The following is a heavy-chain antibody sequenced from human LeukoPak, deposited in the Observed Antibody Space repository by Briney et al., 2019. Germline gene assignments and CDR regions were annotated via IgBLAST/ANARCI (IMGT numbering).Heavy chain of an antibody. CDR2: ISAYNGNT. V-gene: IGHV1-18*01. D-gene: IGHD3-10*01. CDR1: GYTFTSYG. CDR3: ARDKEELLWFGELLPYYYYMDV. Sequence: WASVKVSCKASGYTFTSYGISWVRQAPGQGLEWMGWISAYNGNTNYAQKLQGRVTMTTDTSTSTAYMELRSLRSDDTAVYYCARDKEELLWFGELLPYYYYMDVWGKGTTVTVSS. J-gene: IGHJ6*03.